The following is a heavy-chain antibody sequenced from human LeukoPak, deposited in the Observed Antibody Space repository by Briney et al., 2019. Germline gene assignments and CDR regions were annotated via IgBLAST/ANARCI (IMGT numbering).Heavy chain of an antibody. V-gene: IGHV4-59*08. D-gene: IGHD3-10*01. CDR3: ARHKGNSYGPWDD. CDR2: FSYSGNT. J-gene: IGHJ4*02. Sequence: PSETLSLTCTVSGASVSSYYWSWIRQPPGKKLESIGYFSYSGNTNYNPSLQSRVTISVDTYKNQFSLRLNSVTAADTAVYYCARHKGNSYGPWDDWGQGTLVTVSS. CDR1: GASVSSYY.